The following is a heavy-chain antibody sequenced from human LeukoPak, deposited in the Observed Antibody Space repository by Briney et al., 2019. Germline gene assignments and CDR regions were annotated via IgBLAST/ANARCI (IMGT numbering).Heavy chain of an antibody. J-gene: IGHJ4*02. CDR3: ARGRGSGWYEEKFDY. V-gene: IGHV4-34*01. Sequence: SETLSLTCAVYGGSFSGYYWSWIRQPPGRGLEWIGEINHSGSTNYNPSLKSRVTISVDTSKNQFSLKLSSVTAADTAVYYCARGRGSGWYEEKFDYWGQGTLVTVSS. CDR1: GGSFSGYY. D-gene: IGHD6-19*01. CDR2: INHSGST.